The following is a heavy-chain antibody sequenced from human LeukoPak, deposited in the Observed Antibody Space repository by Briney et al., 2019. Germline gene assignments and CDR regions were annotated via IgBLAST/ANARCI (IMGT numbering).Heavy chain of an antibody. CDR1: GFTFSSYG. Sequence: PGGSLRLSCAASGFTFSSYGMHWVRQAPGKGLEWVAFIRYDGSNKYYADSVKGRFTISRDNSKNTLYLQMNSLRAEDTAVYYCAVGCGGDCRRADAFDIWGQGTMVTVSS. D-gene: IGHD2-21*01. V-gene: IGHV3-30*02. CDR3: AVGCGGDCRRADAFDI. CDR2: IRYDGSNK. J-gene: IGHJ3*02.